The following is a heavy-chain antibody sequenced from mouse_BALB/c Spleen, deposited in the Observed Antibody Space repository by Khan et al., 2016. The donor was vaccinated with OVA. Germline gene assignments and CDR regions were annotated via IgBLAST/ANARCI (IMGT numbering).Heavy chain of an antibody. Sequence: EVQLQESGAELVRPGALVKLSCKASGFNIKDYYMHWVKQRPEQGLEWIGWIDPENGDSIYDPKFQGKASITADTSSNPASLQLSSLTSEDTAVYYCVRLGYGNYWFAYWGQGTLVTVSA. CDR3: VRLGYGNYWFAY. CDR2: IDPENGDS. CDR1: GFNIKDYY. V-gene: IGHV14-1*02. D-gene: IGHD2-10*02. J-gene: IGHJ3*01.